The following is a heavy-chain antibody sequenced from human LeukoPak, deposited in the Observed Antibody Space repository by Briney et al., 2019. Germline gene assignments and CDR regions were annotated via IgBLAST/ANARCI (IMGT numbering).Heavy chain of an antibody. V-gene: IGHV3-23*01. CDR3: AKLRYSGSYYGPSDY. Sequence: GGSLRLSCAASGFIFSSYAMSWVRQAPGKGLEWVSSISGSSGTIDYADSVKGRFIISRDNSKNAQYLQMNSLRPEDTAVYYCAKLRYSGSYYGPSDYWGQGTLVTVSS. D-gene: IGHD1-26*01. CDR2: ISGSSGTI. CDR1: GFIFSSYA. J-gene: IGHJ4*02.